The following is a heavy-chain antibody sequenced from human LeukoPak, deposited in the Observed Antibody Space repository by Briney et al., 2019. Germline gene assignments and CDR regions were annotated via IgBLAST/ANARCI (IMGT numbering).Heavy chain of an antibody. CDR3: ARPFLCPVAPVER. Sequence: GGSLRLSCAASGFTFSSYAMHWVRQAPGKGREWLAVISYDGSNKYYADSVKGRFTISRDNSKNTLYLQMNSLRAEDTAVYYCARPFLCPVAPVERWGQGTLVTVSS. CDR2: ISYDGSNK. J-gene: IGHJ4*02. CDR1: GFTFSSYA. V-gene: IGHV3-30-3*01. D-gene: IGHD2/OR15-2a*01.